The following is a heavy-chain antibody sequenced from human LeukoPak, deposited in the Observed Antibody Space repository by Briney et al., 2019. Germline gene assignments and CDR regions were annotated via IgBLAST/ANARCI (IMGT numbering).Heavy chain of an antibody. V-gene: IGHV4-30-2*01. CDR3: GLYYYDSSGYSDY. Sequence: SETLSLTCAVSGGSISSGGYSFKWIRQPPGGGLEWIGYIHPSGNTYSNPSLKSRVTISVDRSKNHFSLKLTSVTAADTALYYRGLYYYDSSGYSDYWGQGTLVTVSS. CDR1: GGSISSGGYS. J-gene: IGHJ4*02. D-gene: IGHD3-22*01. CDR2: IHPSGNT.